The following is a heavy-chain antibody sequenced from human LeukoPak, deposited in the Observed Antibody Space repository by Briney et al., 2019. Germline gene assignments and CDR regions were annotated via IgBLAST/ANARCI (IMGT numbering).Heavy chain of an antibody. Sequence: ASVKVSCKASGYTFTGYYMHWVRQAPGQGLEWMGWINPNSGGTNYAQKFQGWVTMTRDTSISTAYMELSSLRSEDTAVYYCATRPGTTGTTGFFWGQGTMVTVSS. CDR3: ATRPGTTGTTGFF. D-gene: IGHD1-1*01. V-gene: IGHV1-2*04. CDR1: GYTFTGYY. CDR2: INPNSGGT. J-gene: IGHJ3*01.